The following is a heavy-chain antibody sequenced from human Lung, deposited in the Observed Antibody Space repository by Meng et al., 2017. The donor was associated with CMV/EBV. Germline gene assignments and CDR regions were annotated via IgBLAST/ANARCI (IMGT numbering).Heavy chain of an antibody. D-gene: IGHD5-18*01. CDR3: ARGLDTVMFIDNWFDP. Sequence: ESLKISXKGSGYSFNNYWIGWVRQMPGKGLEWMGIINPRDSDTRYSPSFQGQVTISADKSINTAYLQWSSLKASDTAIYYCARGLDTVMFIDNWFDPWGQGTLVTVSS. CDR1: GYSFNNYW. V-gene: IGHV5-51*01. CDR2: INPRDSDT. J-gene: IGHJ5*02.